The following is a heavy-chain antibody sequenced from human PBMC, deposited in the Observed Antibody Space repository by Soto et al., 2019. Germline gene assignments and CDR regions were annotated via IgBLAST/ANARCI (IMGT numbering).Heavy chain of an antibody. J-gene: IGHJ6*02. V-gene: IGHV3-7*01. CDR1: GFTFSDSW. Sequence: EVQLVESGGGLVQPGGSLRLSCAASGFTFSDSWMDWVRQAPGKGPEWVANIKHDGSEKNNVVSVKGRFTISRDNAKNSLYLQINSLRAKDTAVYYCPSLGRHGWGQGTTVPVP. CDR3: PSLGRHG. D-gene: IGHD3-16*01. CDR2: IKHDGSEK.